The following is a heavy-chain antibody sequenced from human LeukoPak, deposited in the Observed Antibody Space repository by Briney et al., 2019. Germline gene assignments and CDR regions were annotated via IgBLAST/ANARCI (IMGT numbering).Heavy chain of an antibody. CDR2: MNPNSGNT. Sequence: ASVKVSCKASGYTFTGYYMHWVRQAPGQGLEWMGWMNPNSGNTGYAQKFQGRVTMTRNTSISTAYMELSSLRSEDTAVYYCARGGVSYSAYYYYYYMDVWGKGTTVTVSS. CDR3: ARGGVSYSAYYYYYYMDV. D-gene: IGHD4-11*01. J-gene: IGHJ6*03. V-gene: IGHV1-8*02. CDR1: GYTFTGYY.